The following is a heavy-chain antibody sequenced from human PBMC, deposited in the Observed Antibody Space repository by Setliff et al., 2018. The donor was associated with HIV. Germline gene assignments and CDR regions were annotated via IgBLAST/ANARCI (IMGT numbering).Heavy chain of an antibody. CDR1: GGSVSGHY. V-gene: IGHV4-34*01. J-gene: IGHJ5*02. CDR2: ITPSGAT. CDR3: SNWNTTIDEDA. D-gene: IGHD5-18*01. Sequence: SETLSLTCAVYGGSVSGHYWGWFRQPPGKGLEWIGEITPSGATNYLPSLKSRVTMSLDTSKNQFSLKMTSVAAADTALYYCSNWNTTIDEDAWGQGTLVTVSS.